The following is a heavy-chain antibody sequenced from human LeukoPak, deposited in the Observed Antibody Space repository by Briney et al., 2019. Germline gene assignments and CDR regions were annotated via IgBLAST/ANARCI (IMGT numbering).Heavy chain of an antibody. J-gene: IGHJ4*02. CDR2: IYYSGST. Sequence: SETLSLTCTVSGGSISSYYWSWIRQPPGKGLEWIVYIYYSGSTNYNPSLKSRVTISVDTSKNQFSLKLSSVTAADTAVYYCARGTGTTWLDYWGQGTLVTVSS. CDR1: GGSISSYY. CDR3: ARGTGTTWLDY. V-gene: IGHV4-59*01. D-gene: IGHD1-7*01.